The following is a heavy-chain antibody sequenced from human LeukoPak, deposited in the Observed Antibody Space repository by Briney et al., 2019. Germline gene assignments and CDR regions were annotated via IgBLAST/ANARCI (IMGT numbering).Heavy chain of an antibody. CDR2: ISYDGSNK. V-gene: IGHV3-30-3*01. Sequence: PGGSLRLSCAASGFTFSSYAMHWVRQAPGKGLEWVAVISYDGSNKYYADSVKGRFTISRDNSKNALYLQMNSLRAEDTAVYYCARDGYSSSWDRGWFDPWGQGTLVTASS. J-gene: IGHJ5*02. CDR3: ARDGYSSSWDRGWFDP. D-gene: IGHD6-13*01. CDR1: GFTFSSYA.